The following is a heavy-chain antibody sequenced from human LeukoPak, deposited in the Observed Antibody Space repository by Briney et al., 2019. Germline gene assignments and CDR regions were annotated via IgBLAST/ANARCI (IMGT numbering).Heavy chain of an antibody. V-gene: IGHV4-59*08. Sequence: SETLSLTCTVSGGSISGYYWSWIRQPPGKGLEWIGYIYYSGSTNYNPSLKSRVTISVDTSKNQFSLKLSSVTAADTAVYYCARLGLAYCSSTTCGDYWGQGTLVTVSS. CDR1: GGSISGYY. D-gene: IGHD2-2*01. CDR3: ARLGLAYCSSTTCGDY. CDR2: IYYSGST. J-gene: IGHJ4*02.